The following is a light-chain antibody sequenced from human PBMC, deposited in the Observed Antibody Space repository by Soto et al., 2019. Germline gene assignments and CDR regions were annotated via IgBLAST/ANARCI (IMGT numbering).Light chain of an antibody. Sequence: QSALTQPRSVSGSPGQSVTISCTGTSSDVGGYNYVSWYQQHPGKAPKLMIYDVTKRPSGVPDRFSASKSGNTASLTISGLQAEDEADYYCSSYAGSYTAVFGTGTKVTVL. V-gene: IGLV2-11*01. CDR3: SSYAGSYTAV. CDR2: DVT. J-gene: IGLJ1*01. CDR1: SSDVGGYNY.